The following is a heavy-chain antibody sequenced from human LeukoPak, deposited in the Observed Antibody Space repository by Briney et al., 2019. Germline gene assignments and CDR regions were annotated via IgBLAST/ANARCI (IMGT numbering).Heavy chain of an antibody. CDR2: ISGSGGST. CDR1: GFTFSSYA. Sequence: PGGSLRLSCAASGFTFSSYAMSWVRQAPGKGLEWVSAISGSGGSTYYADSVKGRFTISRDNSKYTLYLQMNSLRAEDTAVYYCAKDKRRELKVDYWGQGTLVTVSS. CDR3: AKDKRRELKVDY. V-gene: IGHV3-23*01. J-gene: IGHJ4*02. D-gene: IGHD1-7*01.